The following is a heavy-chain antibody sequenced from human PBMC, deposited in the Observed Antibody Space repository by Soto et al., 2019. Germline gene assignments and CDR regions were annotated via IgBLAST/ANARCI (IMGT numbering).Heavy chain of an antibody. CDR1: GGSISSSSYY. D-gene: IGHD2-2*01. CDR3: ARLPSEVVPAAIGYYYYYMDV. J-gene: IGHJ6*03. CDR2: IYYSGST. Sequence: QLQLQESGPGLVKPSETLSLTCTVSGGSISSSSYYWGWIRQPPGKGLEWIGSIYYSGSTYYNPSLKSRVTISVDTSKNQFSLTLSSVTAADTAVYYCARLPSEVVPAAIGYYYYYMDVWGKGTTVTVSS. V-gene: IGHV4-39*01.